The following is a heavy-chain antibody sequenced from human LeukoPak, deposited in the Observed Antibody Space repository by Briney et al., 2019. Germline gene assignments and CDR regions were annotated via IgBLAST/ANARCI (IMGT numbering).Heavy chain of an antibody. D-gene: IGHD3-22*01. CDR3: ARGPYYYDSSGYYYLDFYYYYGMDV. V-gene: IGHV4-61*01. J-gene: IGHJ6*02. Sequence: SETLSLTCTVSGGSVSSGSYYCSWIRQPPGKGLEWIGYIYYSGSTNYNPSLKSRVTISVDTSKNQFSLKLSSVTAADTAVYYCARGPYYYDSSGYYYLDFYYYYGMDVWGQGTTVTVSS. CDR1: GGSVSSGSYY. CDR2: IYYSGST.